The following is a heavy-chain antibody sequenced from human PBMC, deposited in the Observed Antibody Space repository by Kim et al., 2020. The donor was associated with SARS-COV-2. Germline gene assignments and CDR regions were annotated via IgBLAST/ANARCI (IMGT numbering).Heavy chain of an antibody. D-gene: IGHD2-2*01. CDR3: VRLGCSATSCTTFDY. Sequence: PALKSRVTISVDTSKNQFSLKLSFVTAADTAMYYCVRLGCSATSCTTFDYWGQGTLVTVSS. V-gene: IGHV4-59*08. J-gene: IGHJ4*02.